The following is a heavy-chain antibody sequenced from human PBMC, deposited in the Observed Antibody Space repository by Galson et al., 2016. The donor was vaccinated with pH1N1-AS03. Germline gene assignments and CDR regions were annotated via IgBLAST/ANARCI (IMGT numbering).Heavy chain of an antibody. Sequence: SVKVSCKASGYSFSNYAITWVRQAPGQGLECMGWLTTSTGDPTYAQGFTGRFAFSLDTSVSTAYLQIDSLKADDTAVYYCARGHMSLSGFWDSWGQGTLVTVSS. D-gene: IGHD3-9*01. CDR3: ARGHMSLSGFWDS. CDR1: GYSFSNYA. CDR2: LTTSTGDP. V-gene: IGHV7-4-1*01. J-gene: IGHJ4*02.